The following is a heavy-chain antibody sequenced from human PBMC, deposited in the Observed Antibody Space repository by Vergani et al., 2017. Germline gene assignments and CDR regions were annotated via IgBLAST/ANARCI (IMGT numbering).Heavy chain of an antibody. Sequence: QVQLVESGGGVVQPGRSLRLSCAASGFTFSSYGMHWVRQAPGKGLEWVAVIWYDGSNKYYADSVKGRFTISRDNSKNTLYLQMNSLRAEDTAVYYCAREGSYYDSSGYYYFYYFDYWGQGTLVTVSS. V-gene: IGHV3-33*01. CDR2: IWYDGSNK. CDR1: GFTFSSYG. D-gene: IGHD3-22*01. CDR3: AREGSYYDSSGYYYFYYFDY. J-gene: IGHJ4*02.